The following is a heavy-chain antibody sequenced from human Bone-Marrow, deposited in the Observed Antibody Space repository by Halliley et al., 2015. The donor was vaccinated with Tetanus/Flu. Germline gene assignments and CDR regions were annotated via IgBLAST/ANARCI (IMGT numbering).Heavy chain of an antibody. J-gene: IGHJ5*02. V-gene: IGHV4-39*02. CDR3: ASHPSPLLDVYATHFFYP. D-gene: IGHD2-8*01. CDR2: LSYSGST. Sequence: TLSLTCSVSAASISSSSYYWGWIRQPPGKGLEWIGSLSYSGSTHYNPSLKSQVTISADTSKNPFSLTLTSVTAADTAVYYCASHPSPLLDVYATHFFYPWGQGTLVTVSS. CDR1: AASISSSSYY.